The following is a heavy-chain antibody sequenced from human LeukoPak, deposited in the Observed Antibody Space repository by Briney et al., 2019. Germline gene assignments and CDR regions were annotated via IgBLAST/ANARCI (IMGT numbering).Heavy chain of an antibody. V-gene: IGHV3-48*03. D-gene: IGHD2-21*02. J-gene: IGHJ4*02. CDR2: IGSSGSTI. Sequence: GSLRLSCAGSGFIFSSYEMNWVRQAPGKGLEWISYIGSSGSTIYYADSVKGRFTISRDNAKKSLYLQMNSLRAEDTAVYYCARRYCGGDCYIDYWGRGTLVTVSS. CDR1: GFIFSSYE. CDR3: ARRYCGGDCYIDY.